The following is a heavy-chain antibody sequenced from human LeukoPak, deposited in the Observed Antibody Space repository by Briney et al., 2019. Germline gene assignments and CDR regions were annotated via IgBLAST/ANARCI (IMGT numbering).Heavy chain of an antibody. D-gene: IGHD1-7*01. CDR3: AHRRRLDRDWNYGRFDF. J-gene: IGHJ4*02. Sequence: SGPTLVNPTQSLTLTCTFSGFSLTTSGVGVGWILQPPGKALEWLALIYWDDDKRYSPSLTGRLSITKDTSKNQVVLTMTNMDPVDTATYYCAHRRRLDRDWNYGRFDFWGQGMLVTVSS. V-gene: IGHV2-5*02. CDR2: IYWDDDK. CDR1: GFSLTTSGVG.